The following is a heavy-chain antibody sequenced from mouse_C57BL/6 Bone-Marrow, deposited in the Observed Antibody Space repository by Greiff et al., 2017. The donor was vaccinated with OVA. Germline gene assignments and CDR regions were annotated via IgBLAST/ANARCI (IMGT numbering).Heavy chain of an antibody. CDR3: ARWGNYAMDY. CDR2: INPNNGGT. V-gene: IGHV1-26*01. J-gene: IGHJ4*01. CDR1: GYTFTDYY. Sequence: EVQLQQSGPELVKPGASVKISCKASGYTFTDYYMNWVKQSHGKSLEWIGDINPNNGGTSYNQKFKGKATLTVDKSSSTAYMELRSLTSEDSAVYDCARWGNYAMDYWGQGTSVTVSS.